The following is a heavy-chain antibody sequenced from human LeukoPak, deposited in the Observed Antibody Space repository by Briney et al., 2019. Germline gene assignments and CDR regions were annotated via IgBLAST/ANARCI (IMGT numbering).Heavy chain of an antibody. CDR3: TREPAYSSDWTKNAFDI. CDR2: TYYRSKCRN. D-gene: IGHD6-19*01. V-gene: IGHV6-1*01. CDR1: GDSFSSESIT. J-gene: IGHJ3*02. Sequence: SQTLSLTCAISGDSFSSESITWNWIRQSPSRGLEGVGRTYYRSKCRNDYTLSMKSRITINPDTPKNQFSLQLNSVTPEDTAGYYCTREPAYSSDWTKNAFDIWGQGTMVTVSS.